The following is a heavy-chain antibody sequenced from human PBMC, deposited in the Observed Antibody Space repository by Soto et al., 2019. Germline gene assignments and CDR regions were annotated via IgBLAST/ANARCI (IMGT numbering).Heavy chain of an antibody. V-gene: IGHV3-74*01. CDR1: GFTFSNYW. J-gene: IGHJ4*02. D-gene: IGHD3-10*01. CDR2: INTVGNYT. Sequence: EVQLVESGGGLVQPGGSLRLSCAASGFTFSNYWMHWVRQAPEKGLAWVSRINTVGNYTSYADSVKGRFTISRDNAKNTLFLQMNSLRVEATAVYYCYSRIGDWGQGTLVTVSS. CDR3: YSRIGD.